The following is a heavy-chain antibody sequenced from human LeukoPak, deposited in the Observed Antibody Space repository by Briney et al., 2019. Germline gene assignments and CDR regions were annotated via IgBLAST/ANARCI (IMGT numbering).Heavy chain of an antibody. CDR2: INHSGST. CDR1: GGSFSGYY. V-gene: IGHV4-34*01. Sequence: SETLSLTCAVSGGSFSGYYWSWIRQPPGKGLEWIGEINHSGSTNYNPSLKSRGTISVDTSKNHFSLKLSSVTAADTAVYYCARRHCSSTSCPNWFDPWGQGTLVTVSS. J-gene: IGHJ5*02. CDR3: ARRHCSSTSCPNWFDP. D-gene: IGHD2-2*01.